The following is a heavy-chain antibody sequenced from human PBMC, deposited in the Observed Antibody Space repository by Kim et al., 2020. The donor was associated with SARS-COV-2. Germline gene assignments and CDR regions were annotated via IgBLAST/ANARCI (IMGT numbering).Heavy chain of an antibody. CDR3: ARLVYCGGDCLKAFDI. CDR1: GYTFTSYA. V-gene: IGHV1-3*01. CDR2: INAGNGNT. D-gene: IGHD2-21*02. J-gene: IGHJ3*02. Sequence: ASVKVSCKASGYTFTSYAMHWVRQAPGQRLEWMGWINAGNGNTKYSQKFQGRVTITRDTSASTAYMELSSLRSEDTAVYYCARLVYCGGDCLKAFDIWGQGTMVTVSS.